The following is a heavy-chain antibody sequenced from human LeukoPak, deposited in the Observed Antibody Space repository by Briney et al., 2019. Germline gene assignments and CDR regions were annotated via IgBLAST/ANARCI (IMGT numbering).Heavy chain of an antibody. J-gene: IGHJ4*02. CDR1: GVSINTCCYY. CDR3: ARGRSYGFDFDS. V-gene: IGHV4-61*01. CDR2: KYYSEST. Sequence: SETLSLTCDVSGVSINTCCYYWTWIRQPPGKGLEWIGYKYYSESTRYNSSLRSRLTISLDSSKNQFSLRLTSVTAADTAVYYCARGRSYGFDFDSWGPGTLVIVSS. D-gene: IGHD5-18*01.